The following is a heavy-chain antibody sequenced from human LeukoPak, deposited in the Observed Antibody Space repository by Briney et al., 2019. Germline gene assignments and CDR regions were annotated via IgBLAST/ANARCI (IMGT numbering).Heavy chain of an antibody. Sequence: GGSLRLSCAPSGFTLCSYITNCGRAAPGGGGECGSSISSSSSYIYYADSVKGRFTISRDNAKDSLYLQMNSLKAEDTAVYYCARDLRLYSSSWYVDYWGQGTLVTVSS. V-gene: IGHV3-21*01. D-gene: IGHD6-13*01. CDR1: GFTLCSYI. CDR3: ARDLRLYSSSWYVDY. CDR2: ISSSSSYI. J-gene: IGHJ4*02.